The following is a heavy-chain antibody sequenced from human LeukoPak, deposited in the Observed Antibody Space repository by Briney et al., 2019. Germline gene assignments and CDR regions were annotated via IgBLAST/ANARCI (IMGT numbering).Heavy chain of an antibody. J-gene: IGHJ4*02. CDR1: GGSISSYY. CDR3: ARDEGITMVRGAISLNY. CDR2: IYYSGST. Sequence: SETLSLTCTVSGGSISSYYWSWIRQPPGKGLEWIGYIYYSGSTYYNPSLKSRVTISVDTSKNQFSLKLSSVTAADTAVYYCARDEGITMVRGAISLNYWGQGTLVTVSS. V-gene: IGHV4-30-4*08. D-gene: IGHD3-10*01.